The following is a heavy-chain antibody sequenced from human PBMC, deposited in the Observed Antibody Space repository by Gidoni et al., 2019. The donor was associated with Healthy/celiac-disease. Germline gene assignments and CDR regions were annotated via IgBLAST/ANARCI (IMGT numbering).Heavy chain of an antibody. CDR2: IYWDDDK. Sequence: QITLKESGPTLVKPTQTLTLTCPFSGFSLSTSGVGVGWIRQPPGKALEWLALIYWDDDKRYSPSLKSRLTITKDTSKNQVVLTMTNMDPVDTATYYCAHRRSGYSGYGFGDWGQGTLVTVSS. CDR1: GFSLSTSGVG. J-gene: IGHJ4*02. V-gene: IGHV2-5*02. CDR3: AHRRSGYSGYGFGD. D-gene: IGHD5-12*01.